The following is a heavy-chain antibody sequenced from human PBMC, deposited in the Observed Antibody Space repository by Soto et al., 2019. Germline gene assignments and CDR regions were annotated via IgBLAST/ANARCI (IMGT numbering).Heavy chain of an antibody. V-gene: IGHV3-74*01. J-gene: IGHJ6*02. CDR3: ARRREGYYYGLDV. D-gene: IGHD1-26*01. CDR2: INSDGSST. CDR1: RFTFSSYW. Sequence: GWSLRLSCAASRFTFSSYWMYWVRQAPGKGLVWVSRINSDGSSTRYADSVKGRFSISRDNSKSTLYLQMNTLRAEDTAVYYCARRREGYYYGLDVWGQGTTVTVSS.